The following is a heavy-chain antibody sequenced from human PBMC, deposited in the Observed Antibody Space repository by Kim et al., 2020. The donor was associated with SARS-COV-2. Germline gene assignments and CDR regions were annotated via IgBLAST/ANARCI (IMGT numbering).Heavy chain of an antibody. CDR3: ASEEPIFGVVIKLYGMDV. V-gene: IGHV3-48*03. CDR1: GFTFSSYE. Sequence: GGSLRLSCAASGFTFSSYEMNWVRQAPGKGLEWVSYISSSGSTIYYADSVKGRFTISRDNAKNSLYLQMNSLGAEDTAVYYCASEEPIFGVVIKLYGMDVWGQGTTVTFSS. CDR2: ISSSGSTI. J-gene: IGHJ6*02. D-gene: IGHD3-3*01.